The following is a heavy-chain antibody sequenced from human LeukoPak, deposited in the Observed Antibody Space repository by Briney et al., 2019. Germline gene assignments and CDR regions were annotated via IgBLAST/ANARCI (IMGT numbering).Heavy chain of an antibody. J-gene: IGHJ4*02. CDR3: AKESPHFDY. Sequence: GGSLRLSCAASGFTFSGYAMSWVRQAPGKGLEWVSVISGNSISTYYADSVKGRFTISRDNSKNTLYLQMNSLRAEDTTVYYCAKESPHFDYWGQGTLVTVSS. V-gene: IGHV3-23*01. CDR1: GFTFSGYA. CDR2: ISGNSIST.